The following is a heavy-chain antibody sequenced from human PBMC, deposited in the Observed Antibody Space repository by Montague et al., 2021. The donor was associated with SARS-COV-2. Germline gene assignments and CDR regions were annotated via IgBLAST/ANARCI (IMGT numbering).Heavy chain of an antibody. CDR2: LSSSSSYI. D-gene: IGHD2-2*01. J-gene: IGHJ6*02. V-gene: IGHV3-21*01. Sequence: SLRLSCEASGFTFSRYSMNWVRQAPGKGLEWVSSLSSSSSYIYYSDSXKGRFTISRDNAKNSLYLQMNSLRAEDTAVYYCATQPSDGAGYYYGMDVWGQGTTVTVSS. CDR3: ATQPSDGAGYYYGMDV. CDR1: GFTFSRYS.